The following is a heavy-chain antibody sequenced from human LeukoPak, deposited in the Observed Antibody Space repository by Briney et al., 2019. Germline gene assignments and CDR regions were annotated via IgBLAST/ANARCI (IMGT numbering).Heavy chain of an antibody. J-gene: IGHJ4*02. V-gene: IGHV1-18*01. CDR2: INTYNGHT. CDR3: ARVYYSGSGSYYLTDH. Sequence: ASVKVSCKASGYIFTSYGFTWVRQAPGQGLECMGWINTYNGHTDYAQKLQGRGTMTTDTSTRTAYMELRSLRSDDTAVYCCARVYYSGSGSYYLTDHWGQGTPVTVSS. D-gene: IGHD3-10*01. CDR1: GYIFTSYG.